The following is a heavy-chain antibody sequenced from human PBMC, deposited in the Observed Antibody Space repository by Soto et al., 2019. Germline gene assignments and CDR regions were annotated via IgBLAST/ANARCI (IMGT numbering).Heavy chain of an antibody. CDR3: ARDTPPTDY. CDR2: ISAYNTNT. V-gene: IGHV1-18*01. Sequence: QVQLVQSGAEVKKPGASVKVSCKTSGYTFTSYHISWVRQAPGQGLEWMGWISAYNTNTNYAQKFQGRVTMTTDTLTSTAYRELRRLRSDDTAVYYCARDTPPTDYWGQGTLVTVSS. J-gene: IGHJ4*02. CDR1: GYTFTSYH.